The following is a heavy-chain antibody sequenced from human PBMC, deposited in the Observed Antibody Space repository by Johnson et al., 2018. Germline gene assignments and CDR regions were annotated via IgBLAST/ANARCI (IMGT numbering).Heavy chain of an antibody. Sequence: VQLVESGGGVVQPGRSLRLSCAASGFTFSSYAMHWVRQAPGKGLEYVSAISSNGGSTYYANSVKGRFTISRDNSKNTLYLQMGSLRAEDMAVYYCARDLWSTSRQRGYYYYYYMDVWGKGTTVTVSS. CDR1: GFTFSSYA. D-gene: IGHD2-2*01. CDR2: ISSNGGST. J-gene: IGHJ6*03. CDR3: ARDLWSTSRQRGYYYYYYMDV. V-gene: IGHV3-64*01.